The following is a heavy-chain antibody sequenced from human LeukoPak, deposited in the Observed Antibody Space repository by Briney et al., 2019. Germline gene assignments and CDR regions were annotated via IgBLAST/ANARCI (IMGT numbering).Heavy chain of an antibody. D-gene: IGHD3-10*01. CDR3: ARVWYYGSGSRTFDAFDI. V-gene: IGHV3-53*01. CDR1: GFTVSSNY. J-gene: IGHJ3*02. Sequence: GGSLRLSCAASGFTVSSNYMSWVRQAPGKGLEWVSVIYSGGSTYYADSVKGRFTISRDNSKSTLYIQMNSLRAEDTAVYYCARVWYYGSGSRTFDAFDIWGQGTMVTVSS. CDR2: IYSGGST.